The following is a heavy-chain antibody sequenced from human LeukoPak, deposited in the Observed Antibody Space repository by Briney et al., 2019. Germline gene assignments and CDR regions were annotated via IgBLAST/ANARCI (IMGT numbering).Heavy chain of an antibody. V-gene: IGHV1-24*01. Sequence: ASVKVSCKVSGYTLTELSMHWVRQAPGKGLEWMGGFDPEDGETIYAQKFQGRVTMTEDTSTDTAYMELSSLRSEDTAVYYCATDSLAAAGTGLHVFDIWGQGTMVTVSS. CDR3: ATDSLAAAGTGLHVFDI. CDR2: FDPEDGET. J-gene: IGHJ3*02. D-gene: IGHD6-13*01. CDR1: GYTLTELS.